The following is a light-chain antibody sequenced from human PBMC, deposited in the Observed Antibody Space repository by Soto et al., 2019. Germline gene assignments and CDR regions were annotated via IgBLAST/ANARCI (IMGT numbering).Light chain of an antibody. V-gene: IGKV3-20*01. Sequence: EIVLTQSPGTLSLSPGERATLSCRASQSVSSTFLAWYQHKPGQAPRLLIYGASSRATGIPDRFSGSGSGTDFTLTISRLEPEDFAVYYCQQYSSSPPTFGQGTK. CDR2: GAS. CDR3: QQYSSSPPT. CDR1: QSVSSTF. J-gene: IGKJ1*01.